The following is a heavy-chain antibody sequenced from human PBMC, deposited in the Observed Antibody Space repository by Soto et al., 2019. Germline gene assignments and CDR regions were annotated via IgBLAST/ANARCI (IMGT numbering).Heavy chain of an antibody. Sequence: PGASLKISCKASGYSFTTYWIDCVRQMPGKGLEGMGIIYPGASDTRYSPSFQGQVTISADNSITTAYLQWSSLKASDTAMYYCPSHPRFSSSSDCLEAWGQGTMLTVSS. CDR2: IYPGASDT. D-gene: IGHD6-6*01. CDR3: PSHPRFSSSSDCLEA. J-gene: IGHJ5*02. CDR1: GYSFTTYW. V-gene: IGHV5-51*01.